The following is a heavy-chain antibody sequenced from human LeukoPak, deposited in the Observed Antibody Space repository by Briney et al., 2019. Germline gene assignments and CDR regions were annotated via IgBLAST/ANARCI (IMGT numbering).Heavy chain of an antibody. CDR2: IYYSGST. D-gene: IGHD5-24*01. Sequence: PSETLSLTCTVSGGSISSYYWSWIRQPPGKGLEWIGCIYYSGSTNYNPSLKSRVTISVDTSNNQFSLKLTSLTAADTAAYYCARGRTGRTISFDYWGQGALVTVSS. V-gene: IGHV4-59*01. CDR1: GGSISSYY. J-gene: IGHJ4*02. CDR3: ARGRTGRTISFDY.